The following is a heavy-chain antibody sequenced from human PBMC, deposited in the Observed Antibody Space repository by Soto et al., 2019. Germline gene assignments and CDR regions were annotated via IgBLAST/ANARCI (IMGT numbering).Heavy chain of an antibody. CDR3: ARGRYCSSTSCPPLGYFQN. CDR1: GGSISSSY. Sequence: PSQTLSLTCTVSGGSISSSYWRWISQPPGKGLEWIGYLYYSGSTNYNPSLKSRVTMSLDTSKNQFSLKLTSVTAADTAVYYCARGRYCSSTSCPPLGYFQNWGQGTLVTLSS. D-gene: IGHD2-2*01. CDR2: LYYSGST. V-gene: IGHV4-59*08. J-gene: IGHJ1*01.